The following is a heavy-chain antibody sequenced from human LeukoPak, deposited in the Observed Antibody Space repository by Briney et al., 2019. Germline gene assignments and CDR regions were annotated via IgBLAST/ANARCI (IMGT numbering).Heavy chain of an antibody. J-gene: IGHJ4*02. V-gene: IGHV1-69*13. Sequence: ALVKVSCKASGGTFSSYAISWVRQAPGQGLEWMGGIIPIFGTANYAQKFQGRVTITADESTSTAYMELSSLRSEDTAVYYCAREYHSGSYSYWGQGTLVTVSS. CDR3: AREYHSGSYSY. CDR1: GGTFSSYA. D-gene: IGHD1-26*01. CDR2: IIPIFGTA.